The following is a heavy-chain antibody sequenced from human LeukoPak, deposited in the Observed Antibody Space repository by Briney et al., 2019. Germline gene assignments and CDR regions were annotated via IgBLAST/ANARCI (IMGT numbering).Heavy chain of an antibody. V-gene: IGHV1-18*04. J-gene: IGHJ5*02. CDR2: ISVYNGNT. CDR1: GYTFSNYG. CDR3: ARGERSITMVRGVISP. Sequence: RASVTVSCMASGYTFSNYGINWARQAPGQGLEWMGWISVYNGNTNYAQKFQGRVTMTTDTSTSTAYMELRSLRSDDTAVYYCARGERSITMVRGVISPWGQGTLVTVSS. D-gene: IGHD3-10*01.